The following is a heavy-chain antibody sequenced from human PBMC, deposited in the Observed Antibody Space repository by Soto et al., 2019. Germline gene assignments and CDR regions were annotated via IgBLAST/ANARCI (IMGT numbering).Heavy chain of an antibody. CDR1: GLTFSNAW. CDR2: IKSDAYGGAI. V-gene: IGHV3-15*01. Sequence: VQLVESGGGLVKPGGSFRLSCAGSGLTFSNAWMSWFPRPPGKGLGGVGRIKSDAYGGAIDYAAPVKGRFTISRDDSKNTLFLQMNNLRAEDTAVYSCTTTKGRLEPPTNDFWGQGTPVIVSS. J-gene: IGHJ4*02. D-gene: IGHD2-8*01. CDR3: TTTKGRLEPPTNDF.